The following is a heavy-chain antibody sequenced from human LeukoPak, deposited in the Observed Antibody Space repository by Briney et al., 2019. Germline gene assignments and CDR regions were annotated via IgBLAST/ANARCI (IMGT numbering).Heavy chain of an antibody. D-gene: IGHD5-12*01. CDR2: IYYSGST. V-gene: IGHV4-39*01. Sequence: SETLSLTCTVSGGSISSSSYYWGWIRQPPGKGLEWIGSIYYSGSTYYNPSLKSRVTISVDTSKNQFSLKLSSVTAADTAVYYCARQPGGYSGYDKSFFDYWGQGTLVTVSS. CDR3: ARQPGGYSGYDKSFFDY. CDR1: GGSISSSSYY. J-gene: IGHJ4*02.